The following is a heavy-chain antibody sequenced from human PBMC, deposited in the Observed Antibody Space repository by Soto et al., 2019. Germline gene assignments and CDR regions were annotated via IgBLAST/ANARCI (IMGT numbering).Heavy chain of an antibody. Sequence: ASVKVSCKVSGYTLTELSMHWVRQAPGKGLEWMGGIDAENGKTKYSQKFQGRVTITRDTSASTAYMELSSLRSEDTAVYYCARESTYYYDSSGYYWGQFWFAPWGQGTLVTVSS. D-gene: IGHD3-22*01. V-gene: IGHV1-24*01. CDR3: ARESTYYYDSSGYYWGQFWFAP. CDR2: IDAENGKT. CDR1: GYTLTELS. J-gene: IGHJ5*02.